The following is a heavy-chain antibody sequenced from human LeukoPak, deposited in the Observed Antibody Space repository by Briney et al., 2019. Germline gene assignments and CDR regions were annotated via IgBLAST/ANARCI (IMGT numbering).Heavy chain of an antibody. CDR3: ARIRGCSYGIDY. D-gene: IGHD5-18*01. CDR2: ISGSSSYT. CDR1: GFTFSDYY. J-gene: IGHJ4*02. V-gene: IGHV3-11*03. Sequence: PGGSLRLSCASSGFTFSDYYMSWIRQAPGKGLESVSYISGSSSYTNYADSVKGRFTISRDNAKNSLYLQMNSLRAEDTAVYYCARIRGCSYGIDYWGQGTLVTVSS.